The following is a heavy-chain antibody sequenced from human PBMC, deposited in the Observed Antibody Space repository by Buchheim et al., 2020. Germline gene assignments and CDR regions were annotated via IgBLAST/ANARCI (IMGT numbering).Heavy chain of an antibody. D-gene: IGHD6-19*01. CDR2: ISYDGSNQ. Sequence: QVQLVESGGGVVQPGRSLRLSCAASGFTFSSYGMHWVRQAPGKGLEWVAVISYDGSNQYYADSVKGRFTISRDNSKHTLYLQMNSLRAEDAAVYYCTTLVRSGWSDSIFDYWGQGTL. CDR3: TTLVRSGWSDSIFDY. V-gene: IGHV3-30*03. CDR1: GFTFSSYG. J-gene: IGHJ4*02.